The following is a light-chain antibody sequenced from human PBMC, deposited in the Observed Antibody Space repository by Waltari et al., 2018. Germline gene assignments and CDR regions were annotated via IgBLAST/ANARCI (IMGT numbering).Light chain of an antibody. J-gene: IGLJ2*01. CDR1: SSDVGGYNL. CDR2: DVN. CDR3: SSYTSSTSVV. Sequence: QSALTQPASVSGSPGQSITNSCTGTSSDVGGYNLVSWYQHHPGKAPKLLIYDVNNRPSGVSDRFSGSKSGNTASLTISGLQAEDEADYYCSSYTSSTSVVFGGGTQLTVL. V-gene: IGLV2-14*03.